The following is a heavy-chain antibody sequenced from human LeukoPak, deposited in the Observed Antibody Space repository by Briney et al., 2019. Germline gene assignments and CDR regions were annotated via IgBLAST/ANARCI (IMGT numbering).Heavy chain of an antibody. CDR2: ISGSDGRT. Sequence: GGSLRLSCAASGFTFSSFAMTWVRQAPGKGIEWVSAISGSDGRTYYADSVKGRFIISRDNSKDTASLQMNSLRAEDTAIYYCAKGRGSLDYWGQGTLVTVSS. CDR1: GFTFSSFA. J-gene: IGHJ4*02. D-gene: IGHD1-26*01. CDR3: AKGRGSLDY. V-gene: IGHV3-23*01.